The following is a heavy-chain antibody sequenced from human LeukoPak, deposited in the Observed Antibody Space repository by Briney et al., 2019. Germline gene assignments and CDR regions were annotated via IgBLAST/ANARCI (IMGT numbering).Heavy chain of an antibody. V-gene: IGHV3-7*01. D-gene: IGHD4-23*01. CDR1: GFTFSSHY. CDR3: ARSSREAMYDYGGVFDY. CDR2: IKQDGTEK. Sequence: GGSLRLSCAASGFTFSSHYMTWVRQAPGKGLEWVATIKQDGTEKHYVDSVSGRFTISRDNAKKSLLLQMNSLRAEYTAIYYCARSSREAMYDYGGVFDYWGQGTLVTVSS. J-gene: IGHJ4*02.